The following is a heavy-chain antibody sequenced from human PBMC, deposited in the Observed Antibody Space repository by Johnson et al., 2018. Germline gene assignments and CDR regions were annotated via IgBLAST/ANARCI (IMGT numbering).Heavy chain of an antibody. CDR3: AKALGAKAAFDI. J-gene: IGHJ3*02. V-gene: IGHV3-33*06. CDR1: GFTFSSYG. D-gene: IGHD1-26*01. Sequence: VQLVESGGGVVQPGRSQRLSCAASGFTFSSYGMHWVRQAPGKGLEWVAVIWYDGSNKYYADSVTGRFTISRDNSKNTLYLQMDSLRGEDTAVYYCAKALGAKAAFDIWGQGTMVTVAA. CDR2: IWYDGSNK.